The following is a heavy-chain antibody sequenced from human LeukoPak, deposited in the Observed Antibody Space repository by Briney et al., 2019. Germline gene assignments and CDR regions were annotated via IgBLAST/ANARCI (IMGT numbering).Heavy chain of an antibody. CDR2: ISSNGGST. CDR1: GFTFSSYA. V-gene: IGHV3-64*01. J-gene: IGHJ6*02. D-gene: IGHD4-17*01. Sequence: PGGSLRLSCAASGFTFSSYAMHWVRQAPGKGVEYVSAISSNGGSTYYANSVRGRFTNSRDNSKNTLYLQMGSLRAEDMAVYYCARGPYGDYNYYYYGMDVWGQGTTVTVSS. CDR3: ARGPYGDYNYYYYGMDV.